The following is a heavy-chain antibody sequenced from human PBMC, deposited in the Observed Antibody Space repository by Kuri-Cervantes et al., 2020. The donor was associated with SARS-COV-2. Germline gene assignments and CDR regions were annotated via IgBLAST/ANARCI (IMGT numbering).Heavy chain of an antibody. V-gene: IGHV3-73*01. CDR3: ARDLGDGYNFAGDAFDI. CDR1: GFLFSASA. CDR2: VRGKANNYAT. D-gene: IGHD5-24*01. Sequence: GESLKISCEVSGFLFSASAIHWVRQASGKGLEWVGRVRGKANNYATAYAASVKGRFTISRDDSKNMAYLQMNSLKTEDTAVYYCARDLGDGYNFAGDAFDIWGQGTMVTVSS. J-gene: IGHJ3*02.